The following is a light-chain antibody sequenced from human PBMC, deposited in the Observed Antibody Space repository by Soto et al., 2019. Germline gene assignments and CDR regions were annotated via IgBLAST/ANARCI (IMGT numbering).Light chain of an antibody. CDR3: QQSNSFPLT. V-gene: IGKV1-12*01. J-gene: IGKJ4*02. Sequence: DIQMTQSPSSVSASLGDRVTITCRASQAISSRLAWYQQKPGKASKLLIYAASSLQSGVPSRFSGSASGTDFTLTSSSLRPEDFASYVCQQSNSFPLTFGGGTMVEIK. CDR2: AAS. CDR1: QAISSR.